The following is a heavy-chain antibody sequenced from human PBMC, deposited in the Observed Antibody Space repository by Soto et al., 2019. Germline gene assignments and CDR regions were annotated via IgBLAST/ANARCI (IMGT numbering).Heavy chain of an antibody. CDR2: IYTSGST. CDR1: GGSISSYY. CDR3: ARCAVVVIGATLNYYGMEV. D-gene: IGHD2-15*01. Sequence: SETLSLTCTVSGGSISSYYWSWIRQPAGNGLEWIGRIYTSGSTNYNPSLKSRVTMSVDTSKNQFSLKLSSVTAADTAVYYCARCAVVVIGATLNYYGMEVWGQGTTVTVSS. J-gene: IGHJ6*02. V-gene: IGHV4-4*07.